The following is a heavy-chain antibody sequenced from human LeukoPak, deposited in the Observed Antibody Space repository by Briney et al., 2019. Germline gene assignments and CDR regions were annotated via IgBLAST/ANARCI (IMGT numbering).Heavy chain of an antibody. CDR2: IYHSGNT. J-gene: IGHJ4*02. Sequence: PSETLSLTCTVSAYSISSGYHWGWIRQPPGKGLEWIGSIYHSGNTYYNPSLKSRVTILVDTSKNQFSLQLTSLTAADTAVYYCARDSPYYGSGSGEGYFDYWGQGTLVTVSS. CDR1: AYSISSGYH. V-gene: IGHV4-38-2*02. D-gene: IGHD3-10*01. CDR3: ARDSPYYGSGSGEGYFDY.